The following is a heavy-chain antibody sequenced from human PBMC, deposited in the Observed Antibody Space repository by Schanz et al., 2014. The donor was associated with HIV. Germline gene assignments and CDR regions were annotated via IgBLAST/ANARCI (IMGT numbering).Heavy chain of an antibody. V-gene: IGHV1-69*01. Sequence: QVQLVQSGAEVQKPGSSVTVSCKASGGTFSNYAISWVRQAPGQGLEWMGGIIPMFGTVNHAQRFQGRVTISADESTSTAYMDLSGLRYEDTAVYYCARDKTVATWAYYYGMDVWGQGTTVTVSS. CDR3: ARDKTVATWAYYYGMDV. D-gene: IGHD4-4*01. CDR2: IIPMFGTV. CDR1: GGTFSNYA. J-gene: IGHJ6*02.